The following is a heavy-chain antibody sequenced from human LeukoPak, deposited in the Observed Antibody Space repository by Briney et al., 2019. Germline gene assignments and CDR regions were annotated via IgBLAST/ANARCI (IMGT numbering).Heavy chain of an antibody. CDR2: IWYDGSNK. V-gene: IGHV3-33*01. CDR1: GFTFSSYG. J-gene: IGHJ4*02. D-gene: IGHD6-19*01. CDR3: ARDPPGPEGIAVAGHFDY. Sequence: GGSLRLSCAASGFTFSSYGMHWVRQAPGKGLEWVAVIWYDGSNKYYADSVKGRFTISRDNSKNTLYPQMNSLRAEDTAVYYCARDPPGPEGIAVAGHFDYWGQGTLVTVSS.